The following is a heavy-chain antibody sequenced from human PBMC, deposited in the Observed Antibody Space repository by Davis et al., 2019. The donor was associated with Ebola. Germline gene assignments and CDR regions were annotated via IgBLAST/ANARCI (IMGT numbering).Heavy chain of an antibody. V-gene: IGHV1-18*04. D-gene: IGHD1-1*01. Sequence: ASVTVSCKASRYTFTSFVITWVRQAPRQGLDWMGCFNPHNNNTNYGQNGQGRVTMTPDTSTSTAYMEVGSLRSDDTAVYYCARAQFPTTSDHWGQGTLVTVSS. CDR2: FNPHNNNT. CDR1: RYTFTSFV. J-gene: IGHJ4*02. CDR3: ARAQFPTTSDH.